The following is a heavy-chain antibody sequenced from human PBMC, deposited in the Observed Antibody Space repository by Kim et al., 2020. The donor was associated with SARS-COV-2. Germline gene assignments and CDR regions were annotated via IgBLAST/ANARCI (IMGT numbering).Heavy chain of an antibody. Sequence: ASVKVSCKASGYTFTSYAMNWVRQAPGQGLEWMGWINTNTGNPTYAQGFTGRFVFSLDTSVSTAYLQISSLKAEDTAVYYCAREWTAARPYYYYYYGMDVWGQGTTVTVSS. CDR2: INTNTGNP. J-gene: IGHJ6*02. CDR1: GYTFTSYA. D-gene: IGHD6-6*01. V-gene: IGHV7-4-1*02. CDR3: AREWTAARPYYYYYYGMDV.